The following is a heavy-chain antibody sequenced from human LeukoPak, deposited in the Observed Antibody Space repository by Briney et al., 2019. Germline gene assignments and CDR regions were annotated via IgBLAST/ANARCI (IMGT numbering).Heavy chain of an antibody. CDR2: IIPIFGTA. Sequence: ASVKVSCKASGYTFKNYDISWVRQAPGQGLEWMGRIIPIFGTANYAQKFQGRVTITTDESTSTAYMELSSLRSEDTAVYYCARTTVTTHWFDPWGQGTLVTVSS. CDR1: GYTFKNYD. D-gene: IGHD4-11*01. CDR3: ARTTVTTHWFDP. J-gene: IGHJ5*02. V-gene: IGHV1-69*05.